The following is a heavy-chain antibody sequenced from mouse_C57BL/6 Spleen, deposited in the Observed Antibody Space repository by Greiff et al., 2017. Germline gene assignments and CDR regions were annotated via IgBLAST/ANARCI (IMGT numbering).Heavy chain of an antibody. J-gene: IGHJ1*03. V-gene: IGHV5-17*01. D-gene: IGHD1-1*01. CDR2: ISSGSSTI. Sequence: EVKLMESGGGLVKPGGSLKLSCAASGFTFSDYGMHWVRQAPEKGLEWVAYISSGSSTIYYADTVKGRFTISRDNAKNTLFLQMTSLRSEDTAMYYCARNYYYGSSYVDWYFDVWGTGTTVTVSS. CDR3: ARNYYYGSSYVDWYFDV. CDR1: GFTFSDYG.